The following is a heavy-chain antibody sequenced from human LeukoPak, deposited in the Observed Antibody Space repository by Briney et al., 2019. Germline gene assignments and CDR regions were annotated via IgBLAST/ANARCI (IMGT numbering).Heavy chain of an antibody. CDR3: AAGDTNCSSTSCYFRGFDP. J-gene: IGHJ5*02. V-gene: IGHV1-58*02. CDR2: IVVGSGNT. Sequence: SVKVSCKASGFTFTSSAMQWVRQARGQRLEWIGWIVVGSGNTNYAQKFQERVTITRDMSTSTAYMELSSLRSEDTAVYCCAAGDTNCSSTSCYFRGFDPWGQGTLVTVSS. D-gene: IGHD2-2*01. CDR1: GFTFTSSA.